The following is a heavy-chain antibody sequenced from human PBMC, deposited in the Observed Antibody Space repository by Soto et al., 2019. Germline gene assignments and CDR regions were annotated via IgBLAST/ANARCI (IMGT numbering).Heavy chain of an antibody. Sequence: QVQLQESGPGLVKPSETLSLTCTVSGGSSINYYWTWIRQPPGKGLEWIGYVYSSGHTSYNPSHMSRVTISIDTSKNQFSLKLSSVTAADTAVYYCARALAVPGYYFDYWGQGTLVTVSS. J-gene: IGHJ4*02. CDR2: VYSSGHT. CDR3: ARALAVPGYYFDY. CDR1: GGSSINYY. D-gene: IGHD6-19*01. V-gene: IGHV4-59*01.